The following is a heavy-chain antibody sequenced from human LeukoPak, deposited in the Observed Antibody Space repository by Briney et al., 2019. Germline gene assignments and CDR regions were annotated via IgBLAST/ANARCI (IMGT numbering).Heavy chain of an antibody. V-gene: IGHV4-59*01. J-gene: IGHJ4*02. CDR2: IYYSGST. CDR1: GGSISSYY. D-gene: IGHD5-18*01. Sequence: SETLSLTCTVSGGSISSYYWSWIRQPPGKGLEWIGYIYYSGSTNYNPSLKSRVTISVDTSKNQFSLKLNSVTAADTAVYYCAKGGLRLQLWSRYWGQGTLVTVSS. CDR3: AKGGLRLQLWSRY.